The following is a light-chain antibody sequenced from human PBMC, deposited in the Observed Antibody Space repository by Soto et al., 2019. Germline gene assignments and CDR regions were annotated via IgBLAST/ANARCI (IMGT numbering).Light chain of an antibody. CDR1: QSVTSSY. J-gene: IGKJ1*01. V-gene: IGKV3-20*01. CDR2: GKS. Sequence: EVVLTQSPGTLSLSPGEIATLSCRASQSVTSSYLAWYQQKPGQAPRLLIYGKSSRATGIPDRFSGSGSGTDFTLTISRLEPEDVAVYFCQHYGSSQGRFGQGTKVEIK. CDR3: QHYGSSQGR.